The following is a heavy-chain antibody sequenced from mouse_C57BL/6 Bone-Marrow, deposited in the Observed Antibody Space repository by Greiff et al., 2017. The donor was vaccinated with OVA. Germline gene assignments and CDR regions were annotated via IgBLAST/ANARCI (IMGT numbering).Heavy chain of an antibody. CDR1: GYTFTSYW. Sequence: QVQLKQPGAELVKPGASVKMSCKASGYTFTSYWITWVKQRPGQGLEWIGDIYPGSGSTNYNEKFKSKATLTVDTSSSTAYMQLSSLTSEDSAVYYCARKPYSNYVDYFDYWGQGTTLTVSS. J-gene: IGHJ2*01. D-gene: IGHD2-5*01. V-gene: IGHV1-55*01. CDR3: ARKPYSNYVDYFDY. CDR2: IYPGSGST.